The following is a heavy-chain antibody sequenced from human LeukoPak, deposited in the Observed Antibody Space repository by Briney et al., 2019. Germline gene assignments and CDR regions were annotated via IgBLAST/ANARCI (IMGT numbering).Heavy chain of an antibody. Sequence: GTSLRLSCAASGFTFSSHGMHWVRQAPGKGLEWVTFISYDGSNKYYADSVKGRFTISRDNSKNTLYLQMNSLRAEDTAVYYCARDPRIDYSHFDYWGQGTLVTVSS. CDR3: ARDPRIDYSHFDY. D-gene: IGHD4-11*01. V-gene: IGHV3-30*03. CDR1: GFTFSSHG. CDR2: ISYDGSNK. J-gene: IGHJ4*02.